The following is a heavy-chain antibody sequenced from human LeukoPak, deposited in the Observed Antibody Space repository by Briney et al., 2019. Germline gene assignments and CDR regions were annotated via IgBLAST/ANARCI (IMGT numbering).Heavy chain of an antibody. CDR1: GGSISSGGYY. Sequence: SETLSLTCTVSGGSISSGGYYWSWIRQHPGKGLEWIGYIYYSGSTYYNPSLKSRVTISVDTSKNQFSLKLSSVTAADTAVYCCARGGGIHNAFDIWGQGTMVTVSS. V-gene: IGHV4-31*03. J-gene: IGHJ3*02. CDR3: ARGGGIHNAFDI. D-gene: IGHD4-23*01. CDR2: IYYSGST.